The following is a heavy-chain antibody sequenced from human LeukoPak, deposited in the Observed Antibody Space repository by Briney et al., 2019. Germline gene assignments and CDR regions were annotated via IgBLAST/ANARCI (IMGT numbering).Heavy chain of an antibody. CDR2: IKPDGSEK. CDR1: GFTFSNYW. Sequence: SGGSLRLSCAASGFTFSNYWMDWVRQSPGKGLEWVANIKPDGSEKHYVDSVKGRLTIARDNAKNSLFLQMNSLRAEDTAVYYCARGDYYGSGSYYHDAFDIWGQGAMVTVSS. J-gene: IGHJ3*02. D-gene: IGHD3-10*01. V-gene: IGHV3-7*03. CDR3: ARGDYYGSGSYYHDAFDI.